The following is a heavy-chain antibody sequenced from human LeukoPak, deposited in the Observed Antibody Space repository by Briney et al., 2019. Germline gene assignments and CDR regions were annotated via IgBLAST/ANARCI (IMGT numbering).Heavy chain of an antibody. V-gene: IGHV3-7*01. CDR2: IKQDGSEK. D-gene: IGHD5-12*01. CDR3: ARVGLGRLRNAFDI. J-gene: IGHJ3*02. CDR1: GFTFSSYW. Sequence: GGSLRLSCAASGFTFSSYWMSWVRQAPGKGLEWVANIKQDGSEKYYVDSVKGRFTISRDNAKNSLYLQMNSLRAEDTAVYYCARVGLGRLRNAFDIWGQGTMVTVSS.